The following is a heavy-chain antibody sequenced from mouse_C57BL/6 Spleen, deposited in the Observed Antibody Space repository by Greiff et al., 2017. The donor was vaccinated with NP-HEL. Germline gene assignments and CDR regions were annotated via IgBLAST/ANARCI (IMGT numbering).Heavy chain of an antibody. J-gene: IGHJ4*01. V-gene: IGHV1-59*01. CDR1: GYTFTSYW. CDR2: IDPSDSYT. Sequence: QVQLQHPGAELVRPGTSVKLSCKASGYTFTSYWMHWVKQRPGQGLEWIGVIDPSDSYTNYNQKFKGKATLTVDTSSSTAYMQLSSLTSEDSAVYYCARRYYGNYYAMDYWGQGTSVTVSS. D-gene: IGHD2-1*01. CDR3: ARRYYGNYYAMDY.